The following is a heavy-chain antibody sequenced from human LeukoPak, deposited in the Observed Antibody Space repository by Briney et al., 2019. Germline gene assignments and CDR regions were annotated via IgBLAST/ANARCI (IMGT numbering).Heavy chain of an antibody. CDR1: GGSISSSSYY. V-gene: IGHV4-39*01. Sequence: PSETLSLTCTVSGGSISSSSYYWGWIRRPPGKGLEWIGSIYYSGSTYYNPSLKSRVTISVDTSKNQFSLKLSSVTAADTAVYYCARLDRNWGQVGYWGQGTLVTVSS. D-gene: IGHD7-27*01. CDR2: IYYSGST. J-gene: IGHJ4*02. CDR3: ARLDRNWGQVGY.